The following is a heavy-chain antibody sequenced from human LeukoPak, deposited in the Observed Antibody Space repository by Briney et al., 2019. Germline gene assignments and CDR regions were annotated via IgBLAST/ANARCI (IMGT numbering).Heavy chain of an antibody. CDR2: INPSGRI. CDR1: GGSFSGYY. D-gene: IGHD3-22*01. Sequence: SETLSLTCAVYGGSFSGYYWTWIRQAPGKGLEWIGEINPSGRISYNPSLKSRLTISVDASENQFSLNLRSLTAADTAVYYCARGRQEVSMIVVVMTAVSYYLDVWGKGTTVTVS. J-gene: IGHJ6*03. CDR3: ARGRQEVSMIVVVMTAVSYYLDV. V-gene: IGHV4-34*01.